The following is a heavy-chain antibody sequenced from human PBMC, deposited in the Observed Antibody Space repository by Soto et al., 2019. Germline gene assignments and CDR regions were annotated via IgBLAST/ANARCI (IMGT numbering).Heavy chain of an antibody. V-gene: IGHV3-23*01. J-gene: IGHJ4*02. CDR1: GFTFSTFA. Sequence: GGSLRLSCAASGFTFSTFAMSWVRQAPGKGLEWVSAISGSGGSTYYADSVKGRFTISRDISKNTLYLQMNSLRAEDTALYYCAKSYSSNWYDYFDYWGQGTLVTVSS. CDR2: ISGSGGST. D-gene: IGHD6-13*01. CDR3: AKSYSSNWYDYFDY.